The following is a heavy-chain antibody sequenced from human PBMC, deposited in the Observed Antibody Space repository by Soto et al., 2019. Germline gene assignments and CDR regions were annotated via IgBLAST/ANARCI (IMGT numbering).Heavy chain of an antibody. CDR2: ISASGVST. D-gene: IGHD6-19*01. CDR1: GFTFSSYA. CDR3: AKDRKTGSGWYWDY. Sequence: EVQLSESGGGLLQPGGSLRLSCAASGFTFSSYAMSWVRQAPGKGLEWVSGISASGVSTYYADSVKGRFTISRDNSENTLYLQMNSLRAEDTALYYCAKDRKTGSGWYWDYWGQGTLVTVSS. V-gene: IGHV3-23*01. J-gene: IGHJ4*02.